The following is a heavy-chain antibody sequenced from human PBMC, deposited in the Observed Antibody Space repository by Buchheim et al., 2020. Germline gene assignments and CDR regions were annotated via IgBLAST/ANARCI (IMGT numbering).Heavy chain of an antibody. CDR3: ARDLQGWQQWLVPHPGYYYYYGMDV. D-gene: IGHD6-19*01. CDR2: INPSGGST. V-gene: IGHV1-46*01. Sequence: QVQLVQSGAEVKKPGASVKVSCKASGYTFTSYYMHWVRQAPGQGLEWMGIINPSGGSTSYAQKFQGRVTMTRDTSTSTVYMELSSLRSEDTAVYYCARDLQGWQQWLVPHPGYYYYYGMDVWGQGTT. CDR1: GYTFTSYY. J-gene: IGHJ6*02.